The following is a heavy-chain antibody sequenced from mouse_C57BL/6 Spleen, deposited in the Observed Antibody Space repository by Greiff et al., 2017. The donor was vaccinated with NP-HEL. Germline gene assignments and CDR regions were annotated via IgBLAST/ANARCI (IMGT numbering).Heavy chain of an antibody. J-gene: IGHJ1*03. CDR2: INPSSGST. V-gene: IGHV1-4*01. CDR1: GYTFTSYT. D-gene: IGHD1-1*01. Sequence: VQLQQSGAELARPGASVKMSCKASGYTFTSYTMHWVKPRPGQGLEWIGYINPSSGSTKYNQKFKDKATLTADTSSSTAYMQLSSLTSEDSAVYYCARDDGSSYWYFDVWGTGTTVTVSS. CDR3: ARDDGSSYWYFDV.